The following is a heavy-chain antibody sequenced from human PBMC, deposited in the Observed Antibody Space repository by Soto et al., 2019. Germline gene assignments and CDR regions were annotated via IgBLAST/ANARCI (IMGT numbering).Heavy chain of an antibody. CDR1: GFTFSSYG. CDR3: ARYLLRNARVDY. D-gene: IGHD1-1*01. J-gene: IGHJ4*02. CDR2: VSSSSTI. Sequence: EVQLVESGGGLVQPGGSLRLSCAASGFTFSSYGMNWVRQAPGKGLECVSYVSSSSTIFYADSVKGRFTISRDNAKNSLYLQMNSLRDEDTAVYSCARYLLRNARVDYWGQGTMFTVSS. V-gene: IGHV3-48*02.